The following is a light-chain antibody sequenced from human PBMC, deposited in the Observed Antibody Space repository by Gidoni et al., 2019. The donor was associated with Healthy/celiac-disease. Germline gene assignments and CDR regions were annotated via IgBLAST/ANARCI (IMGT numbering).Light chain of an antibody. CDR3: QQRSNWPIT. V-gene: IGKV3-11*01. Sequence: EVVFTQSPATLSLSPGERATLSCRAIQSVSSYLAWYQQKPGQAPRLLIYDASNRATGIPARFSGSGSGTDFTLTISSVETEDCAVYYCQQRSNWPITFGQGTRLEIK. J-gene: IGKJ5*01. CDR1: QSVSSY. CDR2: DAS.